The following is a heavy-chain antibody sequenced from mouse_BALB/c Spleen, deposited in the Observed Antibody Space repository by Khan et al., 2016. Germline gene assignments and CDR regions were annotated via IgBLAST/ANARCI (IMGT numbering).Heavy chain of an antibody. CDR2: ISTYSGNT. CDR3: ARWYYGPYYAMYY. CDR1: GYTFTDYA. D-gene: IGHD1-2*01. J-gene: IGHJ4*01. V-gene: IGHV1S137*01. Sequence: QVQLKQSGPELVRPGVSVKISCKGSGYTFTDYAMHWVKQSHAKSLEWIGVISTYSGNTNYNQKFKGKATMTVDKSSSTAYMELARLTSEDSAIYYCARWYYGPYYAMYYWGQGTSVTVSS.